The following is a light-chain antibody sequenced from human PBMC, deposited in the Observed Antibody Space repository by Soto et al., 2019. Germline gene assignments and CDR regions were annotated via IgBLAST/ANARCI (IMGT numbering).Light chain of an antibody. Sequence: DIQLTQSPSSLSASVGDRVTITCRASQSISSYLNWYQQKPGKAPKLLIYAASSLQSGVPSRFSGSGSGTDFTITISRLQPEDFATYDCQQSYSTPPGTFGQGTKVEIK. CDR1: QSISSY. J-gene: IGKJ1*01. CDR2: AAS. V-gene: IGKV1-39*01. CDR3: QQSYSTPPGT.